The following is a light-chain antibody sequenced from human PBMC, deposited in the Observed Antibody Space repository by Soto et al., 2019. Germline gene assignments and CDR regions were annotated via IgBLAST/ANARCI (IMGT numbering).Light chain of an antibody. CDR2: GAS. Sequence: EIVMTQSPATLSVSPGERATLSCRASQSVSSNLAWYQQKPGQAPRLLIYGASTRATGIPVRFSGSGSGTEFTLTISSLQSEDFALYYCQQYNNWPQTFGQGTKVEIK. J-gene: IGKJ1*01. CDR1: QSVSSN. CDR3: QQYNNWPQT. V-gene: IGKV3-15*01.